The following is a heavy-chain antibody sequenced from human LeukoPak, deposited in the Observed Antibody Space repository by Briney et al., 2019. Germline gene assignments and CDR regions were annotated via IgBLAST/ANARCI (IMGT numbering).Heavy chain of an antibody. J-gene: IGHJ3*02. CDR2: IHHSGIT. D-gene: IGHD3-22*01. CDR3: ARGPYSYDSSGAFDI. V-gene: IGHV4-38-2*02. CDR1: GYSISSGYY. Sequence: SETLSLTCTVSGYSISSGYYWGWIRQPPGKGLDWIGSIHHSGITYYNPSLKSRVTMSVDTSKNQFSLKLSSVTAADTAVYFCARGPYSYDSSGAFDIWGQGTMVTVSS.